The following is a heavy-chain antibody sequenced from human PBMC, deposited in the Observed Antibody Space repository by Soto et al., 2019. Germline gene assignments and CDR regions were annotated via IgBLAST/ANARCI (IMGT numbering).Heavy chain of an antibody. CDR3: ARGRGRYSCGWSWFDP. CDR1: GGTIRSPDW. Sequence: SETLSLSCGVSGGTIRSPDWCTWVRQPPGKGLEWIGEIFQSGSTNYTPSLESRFTISVDKSKNQFSLTLTSVTAADTAVYFCARGRGRYSCGWSWFDPWGQGILVTVSS. D-gene: IGHD6-19*01. CDR2: IFQSGST. V-gene: IGHV4-4*02. J-gene: IGHJ5*02.